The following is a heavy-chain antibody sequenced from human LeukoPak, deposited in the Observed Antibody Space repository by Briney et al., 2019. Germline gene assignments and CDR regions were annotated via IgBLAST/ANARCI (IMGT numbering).Heavy chain of an antibody. CDR2: INWNGGST. CDR1: GFTFDDYG. V-gene: IGHV3-20*04. J-gene: IGHJ4*02. Sequence: GGSLRLSCAASGFTFDDYGMSWVRQAPGKGLEWVSGINWNGGSTGYADSVKGRLTISRDNAKNSLYLQMNSLRAEDTAVYYCARGFRGYYFDYWGQGTVVTVSS. CDR3: ARGFRGYYFDY. D-gene: IGHD2-21*01.